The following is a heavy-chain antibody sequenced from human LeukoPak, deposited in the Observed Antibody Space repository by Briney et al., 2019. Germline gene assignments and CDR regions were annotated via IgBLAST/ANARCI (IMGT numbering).Heavy chain of an antibody. CDR2: IIPILGIA. Sequence: SVKVSCKASGGTFSSYAISWVRQAPGQGLEWMGRIIPILGIANYAQKFQGRVTITADKSTSTAYMELSSLRSEDTAVYYCVRDDRDLVVPAAPDYYYGMDVWGQGTTVTVSS. D-gene: IGHD2-2*01. CDR1: GGTFSSYA. V-gene: IGHV1-69*04. J-gene: IGHJ6*02. CDR3: VRDDRDLVVPAAPDYYYGMDV.